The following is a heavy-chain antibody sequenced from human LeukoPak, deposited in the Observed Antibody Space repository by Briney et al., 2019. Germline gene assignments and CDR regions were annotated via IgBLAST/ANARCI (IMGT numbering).Heavy chain of an antibody. CDR3: AWSGFNWFGT. CDR2: IKSKTDGGTT. J-gene: IGHJ5*02. D-gene: IGHD3-3*01. V-gene: IGHV3-15*01. CDR1: GFTFSNAW. Sequence: GGSLRLSCAASGFTFSNAWMSWVRQAPGKGLEWVGRIKSKTDGGTTDYAAPVKGRFAISRDDSKNTLYLQMNSLKTDDTAVYYCAWSGFNWFGTWGQGTLVTVSS.